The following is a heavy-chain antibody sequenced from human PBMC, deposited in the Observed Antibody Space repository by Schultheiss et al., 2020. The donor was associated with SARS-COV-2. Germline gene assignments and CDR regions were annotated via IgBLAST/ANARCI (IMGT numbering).Heavy chain of an antibody. V-gene: IGHV3-30-3*01. CDR1: GFTFSSYA. Sequence: GGSLRLSCAASGFTFSSYAMHWVRQAPGKGLEWVAVMSFDGSYKYYADSVKGRFTISRDNANYSLSLRLNSLRAEDTAIYYCARGPYGIAARPRWFDSWGQGTLVTVSS. CDR2: MSFDGSYK. D-gene: IGHD6-6*01. J-gene: IGHJ5*01. CDR3: ARGPYGIAARPRWFDS.